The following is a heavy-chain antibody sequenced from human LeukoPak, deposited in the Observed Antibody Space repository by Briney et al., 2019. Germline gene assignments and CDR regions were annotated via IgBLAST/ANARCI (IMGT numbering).Heavy chain of an antibody. CDR2: IYHSGST. CDR3: ARVPYDSSGSSVAFDI. J-gene: IGHJ3*02. Sequence: PSQTLSLTCAVSGGSISSGGYSWSWIRQPPGKGLEWIGYIYHSGSTYYNPSLKSRVTISVDTSKNQFSLKLSSVTAADTAVYYCARVPYDSSGSSVAFDIWGQGTMVTVSS. CDR1: GGSISSGGYS. V-gene: IGHV4-30-2*01. D-gene: IGHD3-22*01.